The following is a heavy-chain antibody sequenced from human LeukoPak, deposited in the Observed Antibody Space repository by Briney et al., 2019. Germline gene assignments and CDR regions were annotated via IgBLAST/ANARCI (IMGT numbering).Heavy chain of an antibody. CDR1: GGSISSYY. Sequence: PSETLSLTCTVSGGSISSYYWSWIRQPPGKGLEWIGYIYYSGSTNYNPSLKSRVTISVDTSKNQFSLKLTSVTAADTAVYYCARRTGSYYNDAFDIWGQGTMVTVSS. J-gene: IGHJ3*02. D-gene: IGHD1-26*01. CDR2: IYYSGST. V-gene: IGHV4-59*01. CDR3: ARRTGSYYNDAFDI.